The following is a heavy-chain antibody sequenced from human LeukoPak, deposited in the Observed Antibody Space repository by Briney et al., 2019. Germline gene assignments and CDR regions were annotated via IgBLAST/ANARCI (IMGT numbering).Heavy chain of an antibody. V-gene: IGHV4-30-4*08. CDR2: IYYSGST. D-gene: IGHD3-22*01. J-gene: IGHJ3*02. Sequence: SETLSLTXTVSGGSISSGDYYWSWIRQPPGKGLEWIGYIYYSGSTYYNPSLKSRVTISVDTSKNQFSLKLSSVTAADTAVYYCARVPYYDSPGDAFDIWGQRTMVTVSS. CDR1: GGSISSGDYY. CDR3: ARVPYYDSPGDAFDI.